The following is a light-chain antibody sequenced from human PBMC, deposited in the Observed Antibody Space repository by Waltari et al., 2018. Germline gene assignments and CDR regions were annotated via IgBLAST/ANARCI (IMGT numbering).Light chain of an antibody. CDR1: QSISSY. J-gene: IGKJ3*01. CDR2: WAS. Sequence: DIQMAQSPSSLSTSVGDRVTITCRASQSISSYLNWYQQQPGQPPKLLIYWASTRQSGVPDRFSGSGSGTDFTLTISSLQAEDVAVYYCQHYYSIPRTFGPGTKVDIK. V-gene: IGKV1-27*01. CDR3: QHYYSIPRT.